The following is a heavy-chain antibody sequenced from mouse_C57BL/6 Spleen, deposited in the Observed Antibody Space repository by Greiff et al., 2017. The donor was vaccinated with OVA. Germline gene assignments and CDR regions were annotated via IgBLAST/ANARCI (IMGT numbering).Heavy chain of an antibody. CDR3: TRGLYGDYAMDY. V-gene: IGHV1-5*01. CDR2: LYPGNSDT. CDR1: GYTFTSYW. J-gene: IGHJ4*01. Sequence: EVQLQQSGTVLARPGASVKMSCKTSGYTFTSYWMHWVKQRPGQGLEWIGALYPGNSDTSYNQKFKGKAKLTAVTSASTAYMELSSLTNEDSAVYYCTRGLYGDYAMDYWGQGTSVTVSS. D-gene: IGHD1-1*02.